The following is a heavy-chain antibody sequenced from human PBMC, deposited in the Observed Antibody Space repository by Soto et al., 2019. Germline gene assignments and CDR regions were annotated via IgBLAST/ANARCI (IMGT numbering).Heavy chain of an antibody. J-gene: IGHJ5*02. CDR2: INPNSGGT. CDR1: GYTFTGYY. Sequence: QVQLVQSGAEVKKPGASVKVSCKASGYTFTGYYMHWVRQAPGQGLEWMGWINPNSGGTNYAQKFKGWVTMTRDTSISTAYMELSRLRSDDTAVYYCARVEGRGESNWFDPWGQGTLVTVSS. CDR3: ARVEGRGESNWFDP. D-gene: IGHD3-16*01. V-gene: IGHV1-2*04.